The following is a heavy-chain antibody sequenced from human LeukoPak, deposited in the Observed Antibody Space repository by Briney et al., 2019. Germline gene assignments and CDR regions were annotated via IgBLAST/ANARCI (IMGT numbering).Heavy chain of an antibody. CDR3: ARRSNPPYY. V-gene: IGHV4-34*01. J-gene: IGHJ4*02. Sequence: RSSETLSLTCAVYGGSFSGYYWSWIRQPPGKGLEWIGEISHSGSTNYNPSLKSRVTISVDTSKNQFSLKLSSVTAADAAVYYCARRSNPPYYWGQGTLVTVSS. CDR2: ISHSGST. CDR1: GGSFSGYY. D-gene: IGHD1-14*01.